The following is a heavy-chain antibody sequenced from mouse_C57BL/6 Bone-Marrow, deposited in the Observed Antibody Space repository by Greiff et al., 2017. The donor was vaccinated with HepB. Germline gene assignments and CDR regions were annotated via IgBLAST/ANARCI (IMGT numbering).Heavy chain of an antibody. CDR1: GISITTGNYR. Sequence: EVKLMESGPGLVKPSQTVFLTCTVTGISITTGNYRWRWIRQFPGNKLEWIGYIYYSGTIPYHPSLTSRTTITRDTPKNQFFLEMNSLTAEDTATYYCARGSDYFDYWGQGTTLTVSS. V-gene: IGHV3-5*01. CDR3: ARGSDYFDY. J-gene: IGHJ2*01. CDR2: IYYSGTI.